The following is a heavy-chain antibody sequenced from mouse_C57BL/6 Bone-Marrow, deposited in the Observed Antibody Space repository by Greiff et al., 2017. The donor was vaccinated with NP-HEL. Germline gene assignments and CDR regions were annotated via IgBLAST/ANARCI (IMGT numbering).Heavy chain of an antibody. CDR2: IYPSDSET. CDR1: GYTFTSYW. Sequence: VQLQQPGAELVRPGSSVKLSCKASGYTFTSYWMDWVKQRPGQGLEWIGNIYPSDSETHYNQKFKDKATLTVDKSSSTAYMQLSSLTSEDSAVYSGARRGYYGYDDGFDYGGQGTTLTVSS. J-gene: IGHJ2*01. D-gene: IGHD2-2*01. CDR3: ARRGYYGYDDGFDY. V-gene: IGHV1-61*01.